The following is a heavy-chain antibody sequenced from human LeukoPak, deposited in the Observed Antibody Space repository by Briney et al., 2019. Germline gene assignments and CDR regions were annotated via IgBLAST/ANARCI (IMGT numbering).Heavy chain of an antibody. CDR3: ARQLSRSSWYYFDH. D-gene: IGHD6-13*01. Sequence: SETRSLTCTVSGDSISSASYYWGWIRQPPGKGLEWIGSIYYAGSTYYNPSLKSRVTISVDASKTQFSLKLSSVTAADTAVYYCARQLSRSSWYYFDHWGQGTLVTVSS. CDR2: IYYAGST. J-gene: IGHJ4*02. CDR1: GDSISSASYY. V-gene: IGHV4-39*01.